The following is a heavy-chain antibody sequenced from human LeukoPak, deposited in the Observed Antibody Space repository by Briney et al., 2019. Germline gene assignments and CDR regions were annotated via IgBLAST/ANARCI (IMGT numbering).Heavy chain of an antibody. Sequence: GGSLRLSCAASGFTFSSYWMSWVRQAPGKGLEWVANIKQDGSKKYYVDSVKGRFTISRDNAKNSLYLQMNSLRAEDTAVYYCARDFTAVAGTVDYWGQGTLVTVSS. CDR1: GFTFSSYW. J-gene: IGHJ4*02. V-gene: IGHV3-7*01. D-gene: IGHD6-19*01. CDR2: IKQDGSKK. CDR3: ARDFTAVAGTVDY.